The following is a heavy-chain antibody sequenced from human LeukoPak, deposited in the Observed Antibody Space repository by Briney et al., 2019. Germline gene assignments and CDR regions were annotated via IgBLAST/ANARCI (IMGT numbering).Heavy chain of an antibody. CDR3: ARAGVVVAATDY. CDR1: GFTFSSYE. Sequence: QPGGSLRLSCAASGFTFSSYEMNWVRQAPGKGLEWVSYISSSGSTIYYADSVKGRFTISRDSAKNSLYLQMNSLRAEDTAVYYCARAGVVVAATDYWGQGTLVTVSS. D-gene: IGHD2-15*01. J-gene: IGHJ4*02. V-gene: IGHV3-48*03. CDR2: ISSSGSTI.